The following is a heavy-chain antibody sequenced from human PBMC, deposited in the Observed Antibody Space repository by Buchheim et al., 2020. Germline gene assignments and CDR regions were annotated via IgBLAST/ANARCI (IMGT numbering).Heavy chain of an antibody. Sequence: EVQLVESGGGVVQPGGSLRLSCAASGFTFSRNWMTWVRQAPGKGLEWVANIKQDGSEKSYVDSVKGRFTISRDNTKNSLYLQMNSLRVEDTAVYYCAGQTSRFDPWGQGTL. J-gene: IGHJ5*02. V-gene: IGHV3-7*01. CDR3: AGQTSRFDP. CDR1: GFTFSRNW. CDR2: IKQDGSEK.